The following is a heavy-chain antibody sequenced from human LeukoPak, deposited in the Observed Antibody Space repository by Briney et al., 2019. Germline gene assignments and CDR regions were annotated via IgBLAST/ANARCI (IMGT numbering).Heavy chain of an antibody. CDR2: IHNSGNT. CDR3: ARGGAPED. J-gene: IGHJ4*01. V-gene: IGHV4-4*07. Sequence: PAETLSLTCTASGGSINNYYWSWIRQPAGKGLKWIGRIHNSGNTTHNPPLKSRVTMSLHTSKNQFSVKLTSVTPAHTAVYYWARGGAPEDWGQRTLVTVSS. CDR1: GGSINNYY.